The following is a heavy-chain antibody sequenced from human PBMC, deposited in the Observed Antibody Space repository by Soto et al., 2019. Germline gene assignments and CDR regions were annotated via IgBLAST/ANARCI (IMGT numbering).Heavy chain of an antibody. D-gene: IGHD1-26*01. J-gene: IGHJ5*02. V-gene: IGHV3-7*05. CDR2: IKEDGSEK. Sequence: EVQLVESGGGLVQPGGSLRLSCTASGFTFSSYWMNWVRQAPGKGLEWVGNIKEDGSEKFYVDSVKDRFTISRDNAKNSLYLDMNSLRVEDKAIYFCARDFGGPWGQGTLVTVSS. CDR1: GFTFSSYW. CDR3: ARDFGGP.